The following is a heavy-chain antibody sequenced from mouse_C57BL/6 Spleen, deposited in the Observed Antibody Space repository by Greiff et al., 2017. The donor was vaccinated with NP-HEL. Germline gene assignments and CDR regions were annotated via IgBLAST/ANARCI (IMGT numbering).Heavy chain of an antibody. J-gene: IGHJ4*01. CDR2: ISYDGSN. CDR3: ARVGYEYAMDY. V-gene: IGHV3-6*01. Sequence: EVKLVESGPGLVKPSQSLSLTCSVTGYSITSGYYWNWIRQFPGNKLEWMGYISYDGSNNYNPSLKNRISITRDTSKNQFFLKLNSVTTEDTATYYCARVGYEYAMDYWGQGTSVTVSS. D-gene: IGHD2-2*01. CDR1: GYSITSGYY.